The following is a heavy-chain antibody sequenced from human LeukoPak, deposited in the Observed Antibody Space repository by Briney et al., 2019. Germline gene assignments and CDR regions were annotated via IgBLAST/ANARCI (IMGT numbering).Heavy chain of an antibody. J-gene: IGHJ4*02. V-gene: IGHV3-7*01. CDR3: ARDRSYDFWSGYSSDFDY. Sequence: PGGSLRLSCAASGFTFSSYWMSWVRQAPGKGLEWVANIKQDGSEKYYVDSVKGRFTISRDNAKNSLYLQMNSLRAEDTAVSYCARDRSYDFWSGYSSDFDYWGQGTLVTVSS. CDR1: GFTFSSYW. D-gene: IGHD3-3*01. CDR2: IKQDGSEK.